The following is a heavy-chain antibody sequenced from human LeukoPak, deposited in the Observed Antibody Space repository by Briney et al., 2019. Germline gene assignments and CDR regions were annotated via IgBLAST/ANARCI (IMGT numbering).Heavy chain of an antibody. J-gene: IGHJ3*02. CDR2: ISYDGSNK. CDR1: GFTFSSYG. D-gene: IGHD6-13*01. Sequence: RPGGSLRLTCAASGFTFSSYGMYWVRQAPGKGLEWVAVISYDGSNKYYADSVKGRFTISRDNSKNTLYLQMNSLRAEDTAVYYCAKASVSRAAAGTSFDIWGQGTMVTVSS. V-gene: IGHV3-30*18. CDR3: AKASVSRAAAGTSFDI.